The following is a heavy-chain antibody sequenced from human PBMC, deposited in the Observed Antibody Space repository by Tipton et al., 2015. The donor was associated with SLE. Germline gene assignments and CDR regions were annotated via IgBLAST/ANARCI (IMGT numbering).Heavy chain of an antibody. CDR1: GFTFSSYA. CDR2: ISGSGGST. Sequence: SLRLSCAASGFTFSSYAMSWVRQAPGKGLEWVSAISGSGGSTYYADSVKGRFTISRDNSKNTLYLQMNSLRAEDTAVYYCAKCHWGSRWFDPWGQGTLVTVSS. CDR3: AKCHWGSRWFDP. J-gene: IGHJ5*02. V-gene: IGHV3-23*01. D-gene: IGHD3-16*01.